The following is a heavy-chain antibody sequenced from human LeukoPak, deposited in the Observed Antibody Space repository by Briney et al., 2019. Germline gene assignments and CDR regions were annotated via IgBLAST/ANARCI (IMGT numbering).Heavy chain of an antibody. CDR3: NYDFWSGNDY. CDR2: IYSGGST. Sequence: PGGTLRLSCAASGLTVSSNYMSGVRQAPGKGLEWVSVIYSGGSTYYADSVKGRFTISRDNSKNTLYLQMNSLRAEDTAVYYCNYDFWSGNDYWGQGTLVTVSS. V-gene: IGHV3-53*01. D-gene: IGHD3-3*01. J-gene: IGHJ4*02. CDR1: GLTVSSNY.